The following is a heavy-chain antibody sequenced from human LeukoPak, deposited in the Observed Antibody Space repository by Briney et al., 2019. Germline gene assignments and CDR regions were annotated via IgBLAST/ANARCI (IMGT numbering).Heavy chain of an antibody. J-gene: IGHJ6*03. CDR2: INPIGVSR. CDR3: ARGPRITLVRGGQWYYYMDV. CDR1: GYTFTTYY. D-gene: IGHD3-10*01. V-gene: IGHV1-46*01. Sequence: GASVKVSCKASGYTFTTYYIHWVRQAPGQGLEWMGLINPIGVSRNYAQKFQDRVTMTRDTSTSTVYMELSSLRSEDTAVYDCARGPRITLVRGGQWYYYMDVWGKGTTVTISS.